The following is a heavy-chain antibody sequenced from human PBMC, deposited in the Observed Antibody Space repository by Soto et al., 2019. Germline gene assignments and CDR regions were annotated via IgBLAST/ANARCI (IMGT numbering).Heavy chain of an antibody. Sequence: EVQLLESGGCLVQPGGSLRLSCAASGFTFSSYAMSWVRQAPGKGLEWVSVISGSGDSTYYADSVRGRFTISRDNSKNTLYLQMNSLRAEDTAVYYCAKDRDGAAAGPTKFYGMEGWGQGTTVTVSS. J-gene: IGHJ6*02. CDR3: AKDRDGAAAGPTKFYGMEG. V-gene: IGHV3-23*01. CDR1: GFTFSSYA. CDR2: ISGSGDST. D-gene: IGHD6-13*01.